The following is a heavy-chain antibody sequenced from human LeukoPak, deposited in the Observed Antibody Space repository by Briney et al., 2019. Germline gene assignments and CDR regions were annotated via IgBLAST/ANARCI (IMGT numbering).Heavy chain of an antibody. J-gene: IGHJ4*02. Sequence: GGSLRLSCAASGFPFSGYWMDWVRQAPGKGMEWVANINQDGSTQYYAASVKGRFTISRDNAKNSLYLQMNSLRAEDTAVYYRARIYDFWSGYYRDYWGQGTLVTVSS. CDR1: GFPFSGYW. CDR3: ARIYDFWSGYYRDY. CDR2: INQDGSTQ. V-gene: IGHV3-7*01. D-gene: IGHD3-3*01.